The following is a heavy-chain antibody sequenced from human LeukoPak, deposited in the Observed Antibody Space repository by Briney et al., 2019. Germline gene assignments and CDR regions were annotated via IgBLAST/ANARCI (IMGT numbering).Heavy chain of an antibody. Sequence: GESLKISFKGLGYSFSNYWSAWVRHMPGKGLEWMGIIYPGGSETRYDPSFQGQVTISADVSTSTAYLQWSSLRASDTAMYYCARASRDGYNQNFDHWGQGTLVTVSS. CDR1: GYSFSNYW. CDR3: ARASRDGYNQNFDH. J-gene: IGHJ4*02. CDR2: IYPGGSET. D-gene: IGHD5-24*01. V-gene: IGHV5-51*01.